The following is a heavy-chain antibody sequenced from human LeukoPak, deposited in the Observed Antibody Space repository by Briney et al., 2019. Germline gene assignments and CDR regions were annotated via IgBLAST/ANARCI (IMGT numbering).Heavy chain of an antibody. J-gene: IGHJ2*01. V-gene: IGHV4-59*01. CDR3: ARQYSSSWYLRYFDL. Sequence: SETLSLTCTVSGGSISSYYWSWIRQPPGKGLEWIGYIYYSGSTNYNPSLKRRVTISVDTSKNQFSLKLSSVTAADTAVYYCARQYSSSWYLRYFDLWGRGALVTVSS. D-gene: IGHD6-13*01. CDR2: IYYSGST. CDR1: GGSISSYY.